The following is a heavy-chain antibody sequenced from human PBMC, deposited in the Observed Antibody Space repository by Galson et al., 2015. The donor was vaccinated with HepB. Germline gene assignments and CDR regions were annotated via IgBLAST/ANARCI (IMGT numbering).Heavy chain of an antibody. CDR1: GFTFSSYA. CDR2: ISGSGGST. J-gene: IGHJ4*02. D-gene: IGHD5-18*01. CDR3: AKTTTIQLWLWGDY. Sequence: SLRLSCAASGFTFSSYAMSWVRQAPGKGLEWVSGISGSGGSTYYADSVKGRFTISRDNSKNTLYLQMNSLRAEDTAVYYCAKTTTIQLWLWGDYWGQGTLVTVSS. V-gene: IGHV3-23*01.